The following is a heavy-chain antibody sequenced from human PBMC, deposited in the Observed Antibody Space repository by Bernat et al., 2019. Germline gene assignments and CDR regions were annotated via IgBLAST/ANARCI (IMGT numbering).Heavy chain of an antibody. J-gene: IGHJ6*03. Sequence: EVQLVQSGAEVKKPGESLKISCKGSGYSFTSYWIGWVRQMPGKGLEWMGSIYPGDSDTRYSPSFQGQVTISAEKSISTAYLQWSSLKASDTAMYYCARLPYYDFWSGYYSSYMDVWGKGTTVTVS. CDR2: IYPGDSDT. V-gene: IGHV5-51*01. CDR3: ARLPYYDFWSGYYSSYMDV. D-gene: IGHD3-3*01. CDR1: GYSFTSYW.